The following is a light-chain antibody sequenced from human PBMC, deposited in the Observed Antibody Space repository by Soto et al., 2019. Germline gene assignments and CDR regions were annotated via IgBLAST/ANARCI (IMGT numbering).Light chain of an antibody. CDR1: SSDVGGYNY. V-gene: IGLV2-14*01. CDR2: DVS. J-gene: IGLJ2*01. Sequence: QSALTQPAYVSGSPGQSITISCTGTSSDVGGYNYVSWYQQHPGKAPKLMIYDVSNRPSVVSNRFSGSKSGNTAYLTISGLQAEDEADYYCSSYTSSSRVFGGGTKLTVL. CDR3: SSYTSSSRV.